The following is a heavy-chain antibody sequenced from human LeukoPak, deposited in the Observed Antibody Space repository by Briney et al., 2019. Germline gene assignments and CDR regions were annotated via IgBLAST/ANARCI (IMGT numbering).Heavy chain of an antibody. CDR1: GYSFTTYW. Sequence: GESPKISCKGSGYSFTTYWIGWVRQMPGKGLEWMGIIYPGDSDTKYSPSFQGQVTFSADKSISTAYLQWSSLKASDTAMYYCARTAHSSGWYVGSFDYWGQGTLVTVSS. D-gene: IGHD6-19*01. V-gene: IGHV5-51*01. CDR2: IYPGDSDT. J-gene: IGHJ4*02. CDR3: ARTAHSSGWYVGSFDY.